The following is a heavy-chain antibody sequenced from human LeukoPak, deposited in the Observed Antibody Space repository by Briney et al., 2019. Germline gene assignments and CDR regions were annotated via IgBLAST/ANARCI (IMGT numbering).Heavy chain of an antibody. D-gene: IGHD2-15*01. CDR3: ARQGVDVEVVAAHNWFDP. CDR2: IYPDDSDT. J-gene: IGHJ5*02. V-gene: IGHV5-51*01. Sequence: GESLNISCRGSGYSLSTSWIGWVRQMPGKGLEWMGIIYPDDSDTRYSPSFQGQVIISADKSISTAYLQWNSLKASDTAIYYCARQGVDVEVVAAHNWFDPWGQGTLVTVSS. CDR1: GYSLSTSW.